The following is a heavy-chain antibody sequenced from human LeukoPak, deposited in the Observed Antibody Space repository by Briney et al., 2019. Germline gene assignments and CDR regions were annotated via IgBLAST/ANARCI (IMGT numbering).Heavy chain of an antibody. CDR2: INHSGST. V-gene: IGHV4-34*01. D-gene: IGHD3-9*01. CDR3: ARVLRGTTIRYYYYGMDV. J-gene: IGHJ6*02. CDR1: GGSFSGYY. Sequence: SETLSLTCAVYGGSFSGYYCSWIRQPPRKGLEWIGEINHSGSTNYNPSLKSRVTISVDTSKNQFSLKLSSVTAADTAVYYCARVLRGTTIRYYYYGMDVWGQGTTVTVSS.